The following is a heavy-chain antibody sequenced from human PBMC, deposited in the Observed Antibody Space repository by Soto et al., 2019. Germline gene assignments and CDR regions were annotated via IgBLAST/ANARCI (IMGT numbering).Heavy chain of an antibody. Sequence: SETLSLTRPVYGGCFSRYYPNQNRQPPGKGLEWIGEINHSGSTNYNPSLKSRVTISVDTSKNQFSLKLSSVTAADTAVYYCARVLLNYYGSGSYYKPRQYNWFDPWGQGTLVTVSS. J-gene: IGHJ5*02. CDR1: GGCFSRYY. CDR3: ARVLLNYYGSGSYYKPRQYNWFDP. CDR2: INHSGST. D-gene: IGHD3-10*01. V-gene: IGHV4-34*01.